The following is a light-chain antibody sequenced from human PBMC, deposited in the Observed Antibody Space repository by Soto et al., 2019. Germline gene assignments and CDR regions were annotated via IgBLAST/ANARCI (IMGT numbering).Light chain of an antibody. V-gene: IGKV1-39*01. CDR2: AAS. CDR1: QSISTY. CDR3: QQSYRTPIT. J-gene: IGKJ5*01. Sequence: DIQLTQSPSPLSASVGDRVAITCLASQSISTYLNWYQQKPGKAPKVLIYAASNLQSGVPPRFSGSGSGTDFTLTISSLQPEDVATYFCQQSYRTPITCGQGKRLEIK.